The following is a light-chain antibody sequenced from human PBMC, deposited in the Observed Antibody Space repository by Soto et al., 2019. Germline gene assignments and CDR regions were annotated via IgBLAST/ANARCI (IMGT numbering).Light chain of an antibody. J-gene: IGLJ2*01. Sequence: SYELTQTPSVSVAPGQTARITCGGDNIGANSVHWYQQKPGQAPILVVYDDSDRPSGIPERFYGSNSGNTAALTITRVEGGDEADYYCQVWHSSRGVFGGGTKLTVL. CDR3: QVWHSSRGV. CDR2: DDS. V-gene: IGLV3-21*02. CDR1: NIGANS.